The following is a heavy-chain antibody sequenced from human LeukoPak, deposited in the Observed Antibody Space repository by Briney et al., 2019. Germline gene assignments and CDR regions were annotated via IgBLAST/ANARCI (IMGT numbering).Heavy chain of an antibody. J-gene: IGHJ4*02. Sequence: ASVTVSCKASGGTFSSYAISWVRQAPGQGLEWMGRIIPILGIANYAQKFQGRVTITADKSTSTAYMELSSLRSEDTAVYYCARLSITGTMARRFDYWGQGTLVTVSS. D-gene: IGHD1-20*01. CDR1: GGTFSSYA. CDR2: IIPILGIA. V-gene: IGHV1-69*04. CDR3: ARLSITGTMARRFDY.